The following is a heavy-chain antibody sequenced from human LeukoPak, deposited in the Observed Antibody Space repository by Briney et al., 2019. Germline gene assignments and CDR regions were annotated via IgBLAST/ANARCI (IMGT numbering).Heavy chain of an antibody. CDR2: ISGSGGST. D-gene: IGHD4-17*01. CDR1: GFIVNTNY. V-gene: IGHV3-23*01. Sequence: GGSLRLSCAASGFIVNTNYMTWVRQAPGRGLEWVSAISGSGGSTYYADSVKGRFTISRDNSKNTLYLQMNGLRAEDTAVYYCAKHNGDYPDTVFTYFDYWGQGTLVTVSS. J-gene: IGHJ4*02. CDR3: AKHNGDYPDTVFTYFDY.